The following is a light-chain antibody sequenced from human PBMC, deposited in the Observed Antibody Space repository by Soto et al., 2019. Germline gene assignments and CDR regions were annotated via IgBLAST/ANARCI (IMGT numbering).Light chain of an antibody. CDR3: QQYGSSLWT. J-gene: IGKJ1*01. V-gene: IGKV3-20*01. Sequence: EIVLTQSPGTLSLSPGEIATLSFSASQSVSSSYLAWYQQKPGQPPRLLIYDVSNRATGIPARFSGSGSGTDFTLTISRLEPEDFAVYYCQQYGSSLWTFGQGTKVDIK. CDR1: QSVSSSY. CDR2: DVS.